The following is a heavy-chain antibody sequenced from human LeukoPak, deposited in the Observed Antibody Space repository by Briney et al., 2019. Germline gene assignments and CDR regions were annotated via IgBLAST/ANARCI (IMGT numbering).Heavy chain of an antibody. CDR1: GFTFSRFA. Sequence: PGGSLRLSCAASGFTFSRFAMTWVRQAPGKGLEWVSAISGSGDNSNYADSVQGRFTISRDNSKNTLYLQMNSLRAEDTAVYFCARDWEVVIPWYFDLWGRGTLVTVSS. J-gene: IGHJ2*01. CDR2: ISGSGDNS. V-gene: IGHV3-23*01. D-gene: IGHD4-23*01. CDR3: ARDWEVVIPWYFDL.